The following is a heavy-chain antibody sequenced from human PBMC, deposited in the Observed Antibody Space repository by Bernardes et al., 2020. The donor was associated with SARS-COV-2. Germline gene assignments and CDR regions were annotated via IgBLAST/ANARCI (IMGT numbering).Heavy chain of an antibody. V-gene: IGHV4-59*01. CDR2: IYYTGSA. Sequence: SETLSLTCTVSGDSLSTYYWSWIRQPPGKGLEWIAFIYYTGSANYNPSLKSRVTLSVDTSENQFSLNLRSVTAADTAIYYCARVTLDTSGYYHTVFDYWGEGALVTVAS. J-gene: IGHJ4*02. D-gene: IGHD3-22*01. CDR1: GDSLSTYY. CDR3: ARVTLDTSGYYHTVFDY.